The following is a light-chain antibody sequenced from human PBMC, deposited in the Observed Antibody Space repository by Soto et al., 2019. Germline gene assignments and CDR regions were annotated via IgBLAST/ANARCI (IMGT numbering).Light chain of an antibody. CDR1: KSVLYSSNNKKY. Sequence: DIMMTQSPDSLAWSLVERATINCKSSKSVLYSSNNKKYLAWYQQKPGQPPKLLIYWASIRATGVPDRFSGSGSGTDFTLTISRLQAEDVAIYYCQQYYGTPYTFGQGTKLEIK. CDR2: WAS. J-gene: IGKJ2*01. V-gene: IGKV4-1*01. CDR3: QQYYGTPYT.